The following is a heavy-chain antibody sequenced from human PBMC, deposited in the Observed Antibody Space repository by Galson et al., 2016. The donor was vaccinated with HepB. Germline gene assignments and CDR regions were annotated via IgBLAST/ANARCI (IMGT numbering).Heavy chain of an antibody. CDR2: ISWNSSTI. J-gene: IGHJ2*01. CDR3: SKHMISKDWFGDLLYWRYFDL. CDR1: GFTFEDYA. V-gene: IGHV3-9*01. Sequence: SLRLSCAASGFTFEDYAMHWARQAPGKGLEWVSGISWNSSTIAYADSVKGRFTISRDNAKNSLYLQMNSLRAEDTALYYCSKHMISKDWFGDLLYWRYFDLWGRGTLVTVSS. D-gene: IGHD3-10*01.